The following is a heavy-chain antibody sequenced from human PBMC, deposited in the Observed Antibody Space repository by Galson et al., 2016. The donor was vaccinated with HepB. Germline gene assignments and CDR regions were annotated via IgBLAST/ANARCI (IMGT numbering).Heavy chain of an antibody. CDR3: ARGHGWGYFDY. D-gene: IGHD1-26*01. V-gene: IGHV4-31*03. CDR2: IYYSGSS. J-gene: IGHJ4*02. Sequence: TLSLTCTVSGGSISSGGFYWSWIRQHPGKGLEWIGFIYYSGSSFYNPSLKSRLTISVDTSKNQFSLKLSSVTAPDTAVYYCARGHGWGYFDYWGQGTLVTVSS. CDR1: GGSISSGGFY.